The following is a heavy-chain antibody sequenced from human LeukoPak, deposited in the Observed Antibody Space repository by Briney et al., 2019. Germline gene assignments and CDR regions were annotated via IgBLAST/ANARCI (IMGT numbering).Heavy chain of an antibody. CDR1: GFTFSTYN. J-gene: IGHJ4*02. CDR3: ARDGDYYGSEYYFDY. Sequence: GGSLRLSCAASGFTFSTYNMNWVRQAPGKGLEWVSSISSSSSYIYYADSVKGRFTISRDNAKNSLYLQMNSLRAEDTAVYYCARDGDYYGSEYYFDYWGQGTLVTVSS. CDR2: ISSSSSYI. V-gene: IGHV3-21*01. D-gene: IGHD3-10*01.